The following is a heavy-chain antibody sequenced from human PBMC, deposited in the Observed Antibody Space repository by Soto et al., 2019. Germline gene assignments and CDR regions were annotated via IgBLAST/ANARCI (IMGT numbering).Heavy chain of an antibody. D-gene: IGHD6-13*01. CDR2: ISGSRGYI. J-gene: IGHJ4*02. V-gene: IGHV3-21*01. Sequence: PGGSLRLACAASGFIFSDYGMKWVRQAPGKGLEWVSSISGSRGYIYHGDSVKGRFTISRDNAKNSVALQMNNLRAEDTAVYYCARDWAAALDYWGPGTLVTVSS. CDR1: GFIFSDYG. CDR3: ARDWAAALDY.